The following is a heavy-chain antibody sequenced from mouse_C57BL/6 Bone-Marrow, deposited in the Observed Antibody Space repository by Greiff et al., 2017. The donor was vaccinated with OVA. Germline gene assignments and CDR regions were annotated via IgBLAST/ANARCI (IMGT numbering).Heavy chain of an antibody. CDR2: IWSGGST. CDR1: GFSLTSYG. Sequence: VQLQESGPGLVQPSQSLSITCTVSGFSLTSYGVHWVRQSPGKGLEWLGVIWSGGSTDYNAAFISRLSISKDNSKSQVFFKMNSLQADDTAIYYCARNWEDGKGIYYAMDYWGQGTSVTVSS. CDR3: ARNWEDGKGIYYAMDY. V-gene: IGHV2-2*01. J-gene: IGHJ4*01. D-gene: IGHD2-1*01.